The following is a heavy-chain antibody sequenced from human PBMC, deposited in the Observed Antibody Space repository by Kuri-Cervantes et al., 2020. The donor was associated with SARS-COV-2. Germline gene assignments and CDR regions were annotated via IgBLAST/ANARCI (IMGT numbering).Heavy chain of an antibody. Sequence: GSLRLSCTVSGGSISSSSYYWGWIRQPPGKGLEWIGSIYYSGSTYYNPSLKSRVTISVDTSKNQFSLKLSSVTAADTAVYYCARGATVCSSTRCSYYMDVWGNGTTVTVSS. D-gene: IGHD2-2*01. CDR3: ARGATVCSSTRCSYYMDV. V-gene: IGHV4-39*01. J-gene: IGHJ6*03. CDR2: IYYSGST. CDR1: GGSISSSSYY.